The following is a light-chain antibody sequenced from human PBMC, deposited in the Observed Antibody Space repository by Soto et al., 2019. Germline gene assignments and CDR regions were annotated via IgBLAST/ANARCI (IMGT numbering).Light chain of an antibody. CDR3: QQRSNWPAT. Sequence: EIVMTQSPATLSVSPGERATLSCRASQGVSSYLAWYQQKPGQAPRLLIYDASNRATGIPARFSGSGSGTDFTLTISSLEPEDFAVYYCQQRSNWPATFGGGTKVDIK. CDR1: QGVSSY. J-gene: IGKJ4*01. V-gene: IGKV3-11*01. CDR2: DAS.